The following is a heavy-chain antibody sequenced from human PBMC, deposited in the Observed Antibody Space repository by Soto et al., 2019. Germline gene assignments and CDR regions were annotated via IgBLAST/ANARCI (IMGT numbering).Heavy chain of an antibody. Sequence: EVQLVESGGGLVQPGRSLRLSCAASGFTFDDYAMHWVRQAPGKGLEWVSGISWNSGSIGYADSVKGRFTISRDNAKNSLYLQMNSLRAEDTALYYCAKDAREDGDYLFYFDYWGQGTLVTVSS. CDR2: ISWNSGSI. CDR3: AKDAREDGDYLFYFDY. V-gene: IGHV3-9*01. J-gene: IGHJ4*02. CDR1: GFTFDDYA. D-gene: IGHD4-17*01.